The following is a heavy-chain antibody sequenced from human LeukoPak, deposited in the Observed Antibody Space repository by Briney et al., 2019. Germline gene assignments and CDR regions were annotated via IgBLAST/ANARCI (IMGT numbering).Heavy chain of an antibody. CDR2: ISSSGSAI. D-gene: IGHD2-2*01. CDR1: GFTFSDHY. Sequence: GSLRLSCAASGFTFSDHYMSWIRQAPGKGLEWVSYISSSGSAIYYADSVKGRFTISRDNAKNSLYLQMNSLRAEDTALYYCARYCSSTSCYLGSAEYFQDWGQGTLVTVSS. J-gene: IGHJ1*01. CDR3: ARYCSSTSCYLGSAEYFQD. V-gene: IGHV3-11*01.